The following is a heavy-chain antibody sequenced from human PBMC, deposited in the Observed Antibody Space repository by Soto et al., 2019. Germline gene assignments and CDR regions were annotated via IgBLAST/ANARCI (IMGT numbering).Heavy chain of an antibody. CDR2: ISYDGSNK. Sequence: QVQLVESGGGVVQPGRSLRLSCAASGFTFSSYGMHWVRQAPGKGLEWVAVISYDGSNKYYADSVKGRFTISRDNSKNTLYLQMNSLRAEDTAVYYCAKDQGGDCSGGSCYSIPYYFDYWGRGTLVTVSS. CDR1: GFTFSSYG. CDR3: AKDQGGDCSGGSCYSIPYYFDY. V-gene: IGHV3-30*18. J-gene: IGHJ4*02. D-gene: IGHD2-15*01.